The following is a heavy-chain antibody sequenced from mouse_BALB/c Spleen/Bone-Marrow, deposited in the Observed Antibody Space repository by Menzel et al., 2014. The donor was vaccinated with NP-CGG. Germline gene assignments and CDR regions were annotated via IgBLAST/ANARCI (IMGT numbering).Heavy chain of an antibody. V-gene: IGHV1-81*01. Sequence: VKLLESGPELVKPGASVKMSCKASGYTFTDSVIGWVKQRTGQGLEWIGEIYPGSGSTYYNEKFKGKATLTADKSSNTVYMQLSSLTSEDPAVYFCARYDVPAWFAYWGQGTLVTVSA. D-gene: IGHD2-14*01. CDR3: ARYDVPAWFAY. CDR1: GYTFTDSV. CDR2: IYPGSGST. J-gene: IGHJ3*01.